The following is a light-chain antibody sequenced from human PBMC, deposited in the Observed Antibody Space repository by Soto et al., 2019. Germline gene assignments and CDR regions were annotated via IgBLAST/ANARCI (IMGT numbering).Light chain of an antibody. CDR3: QQRSSWPRT. J-gene: IGKJ1*01. CDR2: DAS. V-gene: IGKV3-11*01. CDR1: QSVSSY. Sequence: EIVLTQSPATLSLSPGVRATLSCRASQSVSSYLAWYQQKPGQAPRLLIYDASNRATGIPARFTGSGSGTDFTLTISSLEPEDFAVYYCQQRSSWPRTFGQGTKVDIK.